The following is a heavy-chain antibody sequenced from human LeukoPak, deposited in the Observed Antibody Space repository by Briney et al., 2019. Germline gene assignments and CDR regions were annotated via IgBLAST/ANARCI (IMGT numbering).Heavy chain of an antibody. CDR2: IIPIFGTA. J-gene: IGHJ4*02. D-gene: IGHD5-24*01. Sequence: SVKVSCKASGGTFSSYAISWVRQAPGQGLEWMGGIIPIFGTANYAQKFQGRVTITTDESTSTVYMELSSLRSEDTAVYYCASYSILDGFHHYFDYWGQGTLVTVSS. CDR1: GGTFSSYA. CDR3: ASYSILDGFHHYFDY. V-gene: IGHV1-69*05.